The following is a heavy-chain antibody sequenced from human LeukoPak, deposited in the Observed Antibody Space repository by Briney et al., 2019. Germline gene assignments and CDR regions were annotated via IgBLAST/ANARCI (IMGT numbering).Heavy chain of an antibody. J-gene: IGHJ4*02. V-gene: IGHV3-74*01. CDR1: GFAFSNYW. CDR2: IISDGSRS. CDR3: ARDGSLPDY. Sequence: AGGSLRLSCAPSGFAFSNYWMHSVRQTAGKAVVWVSSIISDGSRSSYAVSVKGRFTISRDNAKNTIYLQMNSLRAEDTAVYYCARDGSLPDYWGQGTLVTVSS.